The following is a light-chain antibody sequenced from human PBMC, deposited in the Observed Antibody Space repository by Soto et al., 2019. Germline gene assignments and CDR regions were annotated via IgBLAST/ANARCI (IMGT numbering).Light chain of an antibody. J-gene: IGKJ3*01. CDR3: QQGST. V-gene: IGKV3D-7*01. CDR1: QSVSSSY. CDR2: GAS. Sequence: EIVMTQSPATLSLSPGERATLSCRASQSVSSSYLSWYQQKPGQAPRLLIYGASTRATGIPARFSGSGSGTAFTLTISSLQPEDFAVYYCQQGSTFGPGTKVDIK.